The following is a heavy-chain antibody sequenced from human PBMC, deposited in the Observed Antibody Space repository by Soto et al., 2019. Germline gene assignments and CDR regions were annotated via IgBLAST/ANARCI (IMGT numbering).Heavy chain of an antibody. CDR1: RFTLRNYV. CDR2: TGGSGDT. CDR3: ATSGHCGGLRCSSFDM. J-gene: IGHJ3*02. D-gene: IGHD2-21*01. V-gene: IGHV3-23*01. Sequence: EVQLLESGGDLVQPGGSLRLSCAASRFTLRNYVVNWVRQAPGKGLEWVSTTGGSGDTYYPDSVKGRFTISRDNSKNTVYLEMITLRAEDTAVYYCATSGHCGGLRCSSFDMWGQGTVVTVSS.